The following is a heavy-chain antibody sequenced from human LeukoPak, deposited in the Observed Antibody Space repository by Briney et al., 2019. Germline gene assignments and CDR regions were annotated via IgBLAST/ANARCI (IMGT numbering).Heavy chain of an antibody. CDR2: ISYDGSNK. D-gene: IGHD3-22*01. V-gene: IGHV3-30*18. Sequence: PGGSLRLSCAASGFTFSSYGMHWVRQAPGKGLEWVAVISYDGSNKYYADSVKGLFTISRDNSKNTLYLQMNSLRAEDTAVYYCAKGAYYYDSRGNFLDYWGQGTLVTVSS. CDR3: AKGAYYYDSRGNFLDY. CDR1: GFTFSSYG. J-gene: IGHJ4*02.